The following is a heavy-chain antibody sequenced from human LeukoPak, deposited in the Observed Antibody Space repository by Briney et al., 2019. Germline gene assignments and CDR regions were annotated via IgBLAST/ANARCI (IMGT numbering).Heavy chain of an antibody. V-gene: IGHV3-30*02. J-gene: IGHJ4*02. Sequence: GGSLRLSCAASGFTFGSYGMHWVRQAPGKGLEWVAFIHFDGSTKYSGDSVQGRFTISRDNSRNILYLQMNNLRPEDTAFYYCAKDQCTRTSCDGYPGYWGQGTLVTVSS. CDR2: IHFDGSTK. CDR1: GFTFGSYG. D-gene: IGHD2-2*01. CDR3: AKDQCTRTSCDGYPGY.